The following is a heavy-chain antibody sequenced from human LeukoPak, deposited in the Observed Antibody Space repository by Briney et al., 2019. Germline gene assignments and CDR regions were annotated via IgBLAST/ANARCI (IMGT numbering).Heavy chain of an antibody. V-gene: IGHV1-69*05. CDR3: ARDTRRQSSSGYYLMDAFNI. J-gene: IGHJ3*02. D-gene: IGHD3-22*01. Sequence: SVKVSCKASGGTFRSYAISWVRQAPGQGLEWMGRIIPIFGTRNYAQKFQGRVTIITDESTSTAYMELSSLRSEDTAVYYCARDTRRQSSSGYYLMDAFNIWGQGTMVTVSS. CDR2: IIPIFGTR. CDR1: GGTFRSYA.